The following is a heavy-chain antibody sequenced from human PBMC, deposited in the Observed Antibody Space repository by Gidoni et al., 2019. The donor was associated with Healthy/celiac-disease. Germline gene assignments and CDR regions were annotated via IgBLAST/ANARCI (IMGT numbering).Heavy chain of an antibody. J-gene: IGHJ4*02. Sequence: QVQLVESGGGVVQPGRSLRLSCAASGFTFSSYGMHWVRQAPGKGLEWVAVIWYDGSNKYYAASVKGRFTISRDNSKNTLYLQMNSLRAEDTAVYYCARRLCGGDCYLDYWGQGTLVTVSS. D-gene: IGHD2-21*02. CDR2: IWYDGSNK. CDR1: GFTFSSYG. CDR3: ARRLCGGDCYLDY. V-gene: IGHV3-33*01.